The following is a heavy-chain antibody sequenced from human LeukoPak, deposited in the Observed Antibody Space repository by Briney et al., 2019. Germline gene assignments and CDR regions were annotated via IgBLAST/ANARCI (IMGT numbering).Heavy chain of an antibody. D-gene: IGHD3-10*01. CDR1: GFPFSSYG. J-gene: IGHJ5*02. V-gene: IGHV3-30*18. CDR3: AKDRWADYLSGRGFDP. Sequence: PGGSLRLSCAASGFPFSSYGMHWVRQAPGKGLEWAAVISYDGSNKYSADSVKGRFTISRDNSKNTLYLQMNSLRAEDTAVYYCAKDRWADYLSGRGFDPWGQGTLVTVSS. CDR2: ISYDGSNK.